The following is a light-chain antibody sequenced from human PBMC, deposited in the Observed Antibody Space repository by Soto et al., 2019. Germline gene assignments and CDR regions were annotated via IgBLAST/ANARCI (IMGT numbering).Light chain of an antibody. CDR1: QSISSW. CDR3: QQYNSYSWT. Sequence: DIQMTQSPSTLYASVGDRVTITCRASQSISSWLAWYQQKPGKAPKLLIYKASCLESGVPSRFSGRGSGTEFTLTSSSLQPDDYGTYYCQQYNSYSWTFGKGTKVEIK. J-gene: IGKJ1*01. V-gene: IGKV1-5*03. CDR2: KAS.